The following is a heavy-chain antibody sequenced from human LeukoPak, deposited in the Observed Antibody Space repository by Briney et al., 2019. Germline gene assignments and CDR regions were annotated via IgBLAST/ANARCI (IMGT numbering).Heavy chain of an antibody. CDR2: IIPIFGTA. J-gene: IGHJ6*03. CDR3: ARDYDSRFRYFDTNYYYYMDV. Sequence: GASVKVSCKASGGTFSSYAISWVRQAPGQGLEWMGGIIPIFGTANYAQKFQGRVTITTDESTSTAYMELSSLRSEDTAVYYCARDYDSRFRYFDTNYYYYMDVWGKGTTVTVSS. CDR1: GGTFSSYA. D-gene: IGHD3-9*01. V-gene: IGHV1-69*05.